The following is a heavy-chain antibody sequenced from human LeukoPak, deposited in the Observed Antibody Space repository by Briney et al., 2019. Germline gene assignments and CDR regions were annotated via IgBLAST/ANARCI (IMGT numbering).Heavy chain of an antibody. D-gene: IGHD2-2*02. Sequence: SETLSLTCTVSGGSISSSSYYWGWIRQPPGKGLEWIGSIYYSGSTYYNPSLKSRVTISVDTSKNQSSLKLSSVTAADTAVYYCARVPYLDCSSTSCYTDHGREYFQHWGQGTLVTVSS. V-gene: IGHV4-39*07. CDR3: ARVPYLDCSSTSCYTDHGREYFQH. CDR1: GGSISSSSYY. CDR2: IYYSGST. J-gene: IGHJ1*01.